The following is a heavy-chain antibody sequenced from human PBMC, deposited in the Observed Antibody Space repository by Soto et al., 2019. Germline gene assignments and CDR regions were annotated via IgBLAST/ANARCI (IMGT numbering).Heavy chain of an antibody. J-gene: IGHJ4*02. CDR3: ARLPRDCNKTSCYYADH. D-gene: IGHD3-3*01. V-gene: IGHV5-51*01. CDR1: GYDFNTNW. Sequence: PGESLKISCRGSGYDFNTNWFGWVRQLPGRGLEWVGIMYPGDSDTRYNPSLQGHVTLSVDVTVSTAFLQWRSLETSVTGMYFCARLPRDCNKTSCYYADHWGQGTQVTVSS. CDR2: MYPGDSDT.